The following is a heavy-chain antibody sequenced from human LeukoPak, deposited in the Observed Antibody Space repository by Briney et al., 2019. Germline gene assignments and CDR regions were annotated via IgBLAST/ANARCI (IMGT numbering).Heavy chain of an antibody. CDR3: TRDLMDYDVSTGLHHYYMDV. D-gene: IGHD3-9*01. J-gene: IGHJ6*02. CDR2: ISGDGRNI. CDR1: GFTVNGNY. Sequence: GGSLRLSCAASGFTVNGNYMSWVRQAPRKGLVWVSRISGDGRNINYADSVRGRFTISRDNAKNTLYLQMNTLRVEDTAVYYCTRDLMDYDVSTGLHHYYMDVWGQGTTVTVSS. V-gene: IGHV3-74*01.